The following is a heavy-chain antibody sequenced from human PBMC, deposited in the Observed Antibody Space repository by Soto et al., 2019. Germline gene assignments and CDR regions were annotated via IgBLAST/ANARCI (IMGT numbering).Heavy chain of an antibody. CDR2: ISYDGSNK. CDR3: AKDSGPSYYDFWSGDAFDI. Sequence: GGSLRLSCAASGFTFSSYGMHWVRQAPGKGLEWVAVISYDGSNKYYADSVKGRFTISRDNSKNTLYLQMNSLRAEDTTVYYCAKDSGPSYYDFWSGDAFDIWGQGTMVTVSS. J-gene: IGHJ3*02. D-gene: IGHD3-3*01. CDR1: GFTFSSYG. V-gene: IGHV3-30*18.